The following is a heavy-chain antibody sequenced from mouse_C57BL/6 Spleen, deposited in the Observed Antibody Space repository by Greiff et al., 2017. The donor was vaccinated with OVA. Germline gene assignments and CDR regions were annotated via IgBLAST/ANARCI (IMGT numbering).Heavy chain of an antibody. V-gene: IGHV5-4*01. D-gene: IGHD2-3*01. CDR1: GFTFSSYA. Sequence: EVKLVESGGGLVKPGGSLKLSCAASGFTFSSYAMSWVRQTPEKRLEWVATISDGGSYTYYPDNVKGRFTISRDNAKNNLYLQMSHLKSEDTAMYYCAREGGYSPWFAYWGQGTLVTVSA. J-gene: IGHJ3*01. CDR3: AREGGYSPWFAY. CDR2: ISDGGSYT.